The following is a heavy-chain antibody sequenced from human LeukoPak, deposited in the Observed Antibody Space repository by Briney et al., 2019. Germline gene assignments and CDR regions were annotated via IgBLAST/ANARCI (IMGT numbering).Heavy chain of an antibody. J-gene: IGHJ2*01. CDR1: GFTFSSYG. V-gene: IGHV3-30*02. CDR3: ARDNDYGDYVGFWYFDL. Sequence: GGSLRLSCAASGFTFSSYGMHWVRQAPGKGLEWVAFIRYDGSNKYYADSVKGRFTISRDNAKNSLYLQMNSLRAEDTALYYCARDNDYGDYVGFWYFDLWGRGTLVTVSS. D-gene: IGHD4-17*01. CDR2: IRYDGSNK.